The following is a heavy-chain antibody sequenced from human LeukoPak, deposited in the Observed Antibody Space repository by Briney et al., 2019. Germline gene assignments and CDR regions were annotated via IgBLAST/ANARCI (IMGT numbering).Heavy chain of an antibody. Sequence: GESLKISCKGSGYSFTSYWIGWVRQMPGKGLEWMGIIYPGDSDTRYSPSFQGQVTISADKSISTAYLQWSSLKASDTAMYYCARPRIQLWPYGRDDAFDIWGQGTMVTVSS. CDR1: GYSFTSYW. CDR3: ARPRIQLWPYGRDDAFDI. CDR2: IYPGDSDT. V-gene: IGHV5-51*01. D-gene: IGHD5-18*01. J-gene: IGHJ3*02.